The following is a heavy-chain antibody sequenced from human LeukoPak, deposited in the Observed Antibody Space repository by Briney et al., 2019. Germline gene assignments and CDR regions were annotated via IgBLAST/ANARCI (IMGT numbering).Heavy chain of an antibody. Sequence: GGSLRLSCVDSGFMFSSYYMAWVRQAPGKGLEWVANIKQDASEKFYLDSVKGRFTISRDNAKNSLYLQMNSLRAEDTAVYYCAREWNLDYWGQGTLVTVSS. J-gene: IGHJ4*02. V-gene: IGHV3-7*01. D-gene: IGHD1-1*01. CDR2: IKQDASEK. CDR1: GFMFSSYY. CDR3: AREWNLDY.